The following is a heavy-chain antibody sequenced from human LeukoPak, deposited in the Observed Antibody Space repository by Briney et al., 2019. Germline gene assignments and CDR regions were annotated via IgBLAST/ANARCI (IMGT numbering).Heavy chain of an antibody. J-gene: IGHJ3*02. Sequence: GASVKVSCKASGGTFSSYAISWVRQAPGQGLEWMGGIIPIFGTANYAQKFQGRVTITTDESTSTAYMELSSLRSEDTAVYYCARVRGPYYYDSSGYKDAFDIWGQGTMVTVSS. D-gene: IGHD3-22*01. CDR1: GGTFSSYA. CDR3: ARVRGPYYYDSSGYKDAFDI. CDR2: IIPIFGTA. V-gene: IGHV1-69*05.